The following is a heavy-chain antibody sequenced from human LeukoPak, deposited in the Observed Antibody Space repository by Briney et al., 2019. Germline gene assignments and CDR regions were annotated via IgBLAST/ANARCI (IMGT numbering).Heavy chain of an antibody. J-gene: IGHJ3*02. CDR2: INPNSGGT. D-gene: IGHD6-13*01. CDR1: GYTFTGYY. V-gene: IGHV1-2*02. Sequence: ASVKVSCKASGYTFTGYYMHWVRQAPGQGLEWMGWINPNSGGTNYAQKFQGRVTMTRDTSISTAYMELSRLRSDDTAVYYCARGSHDYSSSWYDAFDIWGQGTMVTVSS. CDR3: ARGSHDYSSSWYDAFDI.